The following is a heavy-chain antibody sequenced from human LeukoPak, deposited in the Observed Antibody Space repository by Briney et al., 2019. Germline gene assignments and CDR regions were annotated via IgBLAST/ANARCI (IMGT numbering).Heavy chain of an antibody. J-gene: IGHJ4*02. CDR3: ARDRDYYDSSGNTY. V-gene: IGHV1-2*02. CDR2: INPNSGGT. D-gene: IGHD3-22*01. Sequence: GASVKVSCKASGYTFTGYYMHWVRQAPGQGLEWMGWINPNSGGTNYAQKFQGRVTMTRDTSISTAYMELSRLRSDDTAVYYCARDRDYYDSSGNTYWGQGTLVTVSS. CDR1: GYTFTGYY.